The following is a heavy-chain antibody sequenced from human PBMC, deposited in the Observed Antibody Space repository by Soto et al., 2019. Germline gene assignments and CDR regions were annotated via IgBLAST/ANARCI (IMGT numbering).Heavy chain of an antibody. D-gene: IGHD4-17*01. V-gene: IGHV1-2*02. Sequence: ASVKVSCKASGYTFTGYYMHCVLQSPLQWLDWMGWINPNSGGTNYAQKFQGRVTMTRDTSISTAYMELSRLRSDDTAVYYCARDKATVTTYDPRFSRPQGFDPWGQGTLVTVSS. CDR2: INPNSGGT. CDR1: GYTFTGYY. CDR3: ARDKATVTTYDPRFSRPQGFDP. J-gene: IGHJ5*02.